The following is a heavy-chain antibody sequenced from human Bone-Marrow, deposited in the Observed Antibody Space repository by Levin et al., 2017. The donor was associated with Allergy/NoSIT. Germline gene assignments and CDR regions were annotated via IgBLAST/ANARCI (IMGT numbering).Heavy chain of an antibody. J-gene: IGHJ5*02. V-gene: IGHV4-39*01. CDR1: GGSITSSSHY. CDR2: IYDSGRT. Sequence: SQTLSLTCNVSGGSITSSSHYWAWIRQSPGAGLEWIGSIYDSGRTYYKPSLKSRVTISVDTSKNQFSLKLRSVTATDTATYYCARHDRWADIEPLFDPWGQGTRVTVSS. CDR3: ARHDRWADIEPLFDP. D-gene: IGHD6-13*01.